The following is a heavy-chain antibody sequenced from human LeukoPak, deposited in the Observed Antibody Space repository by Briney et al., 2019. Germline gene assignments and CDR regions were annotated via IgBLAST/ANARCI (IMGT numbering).Heavy chain of an antibody. J-gene: IGHJ5*02. D-gene: IGHD5-24*01. CDR3: SRDECRYKNLVGFDP. CDR2: IDYSGST. CDR1: GGSISSYY. Sequence: SETLSLTCTGSGGSISSYYWNWLRQPPGKGGGWSGYIDYSGSTNYNPSSMSGVTISVDTSKLQFSLKLSYVTAADTAVDYCSRDECRYKNLVGFDPWGQGTLVTVSS. V-gene: IGHV4-59*01.